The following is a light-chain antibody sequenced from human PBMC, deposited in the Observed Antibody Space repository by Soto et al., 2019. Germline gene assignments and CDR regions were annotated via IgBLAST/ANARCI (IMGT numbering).Light chain of an antibody. Sequence: DIQLTQSPSTLSVSLGDRVTITCRASQTISSWLAWYQQKPGQAPKLLIYKASTLTSGVPSRFSGSGSGTEFTLTISSLQPDDFATYYCQHYNSYSEAFGQGTKVDIK. CDR2: KAS. CDR1: QTISSW. CDR3: QHYNSYSEA. V-gene: IGKV1-5*03. J-gene: IGKJ1*01.